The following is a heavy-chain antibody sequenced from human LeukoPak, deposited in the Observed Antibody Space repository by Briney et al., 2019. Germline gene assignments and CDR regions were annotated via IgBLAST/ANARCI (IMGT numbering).Heavy chain of an antibody. CDR3: AKDKREAVAGTYYFDY. Sequence: GGSLRLSCAASGFTFSSYSMNWVRQAPGKGLEWVSYISSSSSTIYYADSVKGRFTISRDNAKNSLYLQMNSLRAEDTAVYYCAKDKREAVAGTYYFDYWGQGTLVTVSS. J-gene: IGHJ4*02. CDR1: GFTFSSYS. V-gene: IGHV3-48*04. D-gene: IGHD6-19*01. CDR2: ISSSSSTI.